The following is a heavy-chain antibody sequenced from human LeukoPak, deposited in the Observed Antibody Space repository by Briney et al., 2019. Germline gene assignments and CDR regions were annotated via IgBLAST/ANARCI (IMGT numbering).Heavy chain of an antibody. V-gene: IGHV3-53*01. J-gene: IGHJ4*02. CDR3: AKDTPRGYNYGYLDY. CDR1: GFTVSSNY. CDR2: ISNDGDT. Sequence: TGGSLRLSCAASGFTVSSNYLSWVRQGPGKGLESVSVISNDGDTYYADSVKGRFTISRDTSKNTVSLQMNSLRAEDTAVYYCAKDTPRGYNYGYLDYWGQGTLVTVSS. D-gene: IGHD5-18*01.